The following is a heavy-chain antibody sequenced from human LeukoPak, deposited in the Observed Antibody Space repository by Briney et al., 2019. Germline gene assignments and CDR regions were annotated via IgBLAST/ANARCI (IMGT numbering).Heavy chain of an antibody. Sequence: SQTLSLTCAISGDNVSGNRAAWNWIRQSPSRGLEWLGRTFYRSKWYSDYAVSMKSRITINPDTSKNQFTLQMNSVTPDDTAVYYCARDLSGIFDPWGQGTLVTVSS. J-gene: IGHJ5*02. CDR1: GDNVSGNRAA. V-gene: IGHV6-1*01. D-gene: IGHD3-10*01. CDR3: ARDLSGIFDP. CDR2: TFYRSKWYS.